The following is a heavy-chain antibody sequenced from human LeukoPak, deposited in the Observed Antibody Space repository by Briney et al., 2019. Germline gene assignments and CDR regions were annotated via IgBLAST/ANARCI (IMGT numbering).Heavy chain of an antibody. CDR2: ISWNSGSI. V-gene: IGHV3-9*01. CDR1: GFTFDDYA. D-gene: IGHD3-10*01. J-gene: IGHJ4*02. CDR3: ATFIGAHHKTFDS. Sequence: SLRLSCAASGFTFDDYAMHWVRQAPGKGLEWVSGISWNSGSIGYADSVKGRFTISRDNAKNSLYLQMNTLRAEDTAIYYCATFIGAHHKTFDSWGQGTLVTVSS.